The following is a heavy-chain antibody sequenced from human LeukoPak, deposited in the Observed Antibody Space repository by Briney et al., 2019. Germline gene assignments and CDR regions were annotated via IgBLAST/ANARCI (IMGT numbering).Heavy chain of an antibody. D-gene: IGHD4-11*01. Sequence: SETLSLTCTVSGYSISSGYYWGWIRQPPGKGLEWIGYIYYSGSTNYNPSLKSRVTISVDTSKNQFSLKLSSVTAADTAVYYCASSNYYYYYYMDVWGKGTTVTISS. V-gene: IGHV4-38-2*02. J-gene: IGHJ6*03. CDR1: GYSISSGYY. CDR3: ASSNYYYYYYMDV. CDR2: IYYSGST.